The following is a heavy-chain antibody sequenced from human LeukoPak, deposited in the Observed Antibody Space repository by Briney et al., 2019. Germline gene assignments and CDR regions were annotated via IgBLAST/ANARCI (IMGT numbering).Heavy chain of an antibody. CDR3: ASAGRGQLAQDAFDI. V-gene: IGHV1-69*13. CDR2: IIPIFGTA. CDR1: GGTFSSYA. Sequence: GASVKVSCKASGGTFSSYAISWVRQAPGQGLEWMGGIIPIFGTANYAQKFQGRVTITADESTSTAYMELSSLRSEDTAVYYCASAGRGQLAQDAFDIWGQGTMVTVSS. J-gene: IGHJ3*02. D-gene: IGHD6-6*01.